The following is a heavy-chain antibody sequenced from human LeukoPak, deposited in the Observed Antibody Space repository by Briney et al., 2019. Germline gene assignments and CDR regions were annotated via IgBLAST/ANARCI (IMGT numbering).Heavy chain of an antibody. V-gene: IGHV4-39*07. CDR3: ARYSYGRGTFDY. D-gene: IGHD5-18*01. CDR1: GGSISSSSYY. CDR2: IYNSGST. Sequence: EPSETLSLTCTVSGGSISSSSYYWGWIRQPPGKGLEWIGSIYNSGSTYYNPSLKSRVTISVDTSKNQFSLKLSSVTAADTAVYYCARYSYGRGTFDYWGQGTLVTVSS. J-gene: IGHJ4*02.